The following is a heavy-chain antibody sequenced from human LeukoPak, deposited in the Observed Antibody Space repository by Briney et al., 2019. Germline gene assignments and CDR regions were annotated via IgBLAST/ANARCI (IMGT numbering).Heavy chain of an antibody. CDR3: ARERSGSSGS. Sequence: ASVKVSCKASGYTFTGYYMHWVRQAPGQGLEWMGWINPNSGGTNYAQKFQGRVTMTRDTSISTAYMGLSRLRSDDTAVYYCARERSGSSGSWGQGTLVTVSS. V-gene: IGHV1-2*02. J-gene: IGHJ5*02. D-gene: IGHD6-19*01. CDR2: INPNSGGT. CDR1: GYTFTGYY.